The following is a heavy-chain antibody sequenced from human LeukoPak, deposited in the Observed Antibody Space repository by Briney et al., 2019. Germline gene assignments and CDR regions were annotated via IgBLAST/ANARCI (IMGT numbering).Heavy chain of an antibody. CDR3: ARDSITGGAFDI. V-gene: IGHV3-11*05. J-gene: IGHJ3*02. Sequence: PGGSLRLSCAASGFTFSDYYMSWIRQAPGKGLEWVSYISSSSYTNYADSVKGRFTISRDNAKNSLYLQMNSLRAEDMAVYYCARDSITGGAFDIWGQGTMVTVSS. CDR2: ISSSSYT. D-gene: IGHD1-14*01. CDR1: GFTFSDYY.